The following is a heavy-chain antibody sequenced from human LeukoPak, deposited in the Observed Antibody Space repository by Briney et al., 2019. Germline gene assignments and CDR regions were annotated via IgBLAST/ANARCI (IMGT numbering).Heavy chain of an antibody. D-gene: IGHD6-19*01. CDR1: GFTFSSYA. CDR2: ISGSGGST. CDR3: AKRAGFSSGWYEGDAFDI. V-gene: IGHV3-23*01. J-gene: IGHJ3*02. Sequence: GGSLRLSCAASGFTFSSYAMSWVRQAPGKGLEGVSAISGSGGSTYYADSVKGRFTISRDNSKNTLYLQMNSLRAEDTAVYYCAKRAGFSSGWYEGDAFDIWGQGTMVTVSS.